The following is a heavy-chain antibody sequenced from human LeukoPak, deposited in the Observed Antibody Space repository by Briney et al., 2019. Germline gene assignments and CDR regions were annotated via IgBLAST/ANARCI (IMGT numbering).Heavy chain of an antibody. D-gene: IGHD6-19*01. J-gene: IGHJ5*02. CDR2: IHHSGST. CDR1: GGSISSGGYS. Sequence: SQTLSLTCAVSGGSISSGGYSWSWIRQPPGKGLEWIGYIHHSGSTYYNPSVKSRVTMSVDTSKNQFSLKLSSVTAADTAVYYCARDVVEAGPWNWFDPWGQGTLVTVSS. CDR3: ARDVVEAGPWNWFDP. V-gene: IGHV4-30-2*01.